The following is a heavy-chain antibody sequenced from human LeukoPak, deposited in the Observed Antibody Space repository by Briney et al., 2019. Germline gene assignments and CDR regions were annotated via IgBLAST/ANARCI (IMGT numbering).Heavy chain of an antibody. Sequence: GGPLRLPCAASGFTFSSYGMHWVRQAPGKGLEWVAFIRYDGSNKYYADSVKGRFTISRDNSKNTLYLQMNSLRAEDTAVYYCAKDLEYSSSYNITLLDYWGQGTLVTVSS. J-gene: IGHJ4*02. CDR2: IRYDGSNK. V-gene: IGHV3-30*02. CDR1: GFTFSSYG. CDR3: AKDLEYSSSYNITLLDY. D-gene: IGHD6-6*01.